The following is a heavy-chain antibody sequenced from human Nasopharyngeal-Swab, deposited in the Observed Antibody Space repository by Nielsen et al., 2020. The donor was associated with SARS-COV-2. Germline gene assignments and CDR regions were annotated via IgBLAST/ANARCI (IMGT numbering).Heavy chain of an antibody. D-gene: IGHD2-21*01. J-gene: IGHJ4*02. CDR3: ARRRIANGDFDF. CDR1: GASISSGGYY. Sequence: SETLSLTCTVSGASISSGGYYWSWIRQHPGKGLEWIGYIYYSVSTYYNPSLKSRVSISVDTSKNQFSLKVSSVTAADTAVYYCARRRIANGDFDFWGQGTLVTVSS. V-gene: IGHV4-31*03. CDR2: IYYSVST.